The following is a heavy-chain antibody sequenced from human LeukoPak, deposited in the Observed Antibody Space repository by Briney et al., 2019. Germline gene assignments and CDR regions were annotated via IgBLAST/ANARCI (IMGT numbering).Heavy chain of an antibody. CDR1: GGSIRSYY. CDR3: ARDPNRFYMDV. D-gene: IGHD1-14*01. V-gene: IGHV4-59*01. J-gene: IGHJ6*03. CDR2: IYSSGST. Sequence: SETLSLTCTVSGGSIRSYYWNWIRQPPGKGLEWIGYIYSSGSTNYNPSLKSRVTISIDPSKNQLSLKLSSVTAADTAVYYCARDPNRFYMDVWGKGTTVTVSS.